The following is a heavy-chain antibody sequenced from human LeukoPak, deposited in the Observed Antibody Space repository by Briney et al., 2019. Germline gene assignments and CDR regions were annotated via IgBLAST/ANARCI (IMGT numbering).Heavy chain of an antibody. J-gene: IGHJ4*02. D-gene: IGHD3-16*02. V-gene: IGHV4-61*02. CDR1: GGSISSGSYY. Sequence: SQTLSLTYTVSGGSISSGSYYWSWIRQPAGKGLEWIGRIYTSGSTNYNPSLKSRLTISVDTSKNQFSLKLSSVTAADTAVYYCAREDIYDYVWGSYRLHWGQGTLVTVSS. CDR2: IYTSGST. CDR3: AREDIYDYVWGSYRLH.